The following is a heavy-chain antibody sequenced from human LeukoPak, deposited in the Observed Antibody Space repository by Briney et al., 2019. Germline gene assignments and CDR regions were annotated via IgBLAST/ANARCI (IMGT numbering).Heavy chain of an antibody. CDR1: GYSFTSYW. CDR3: ARHGLYSSGWSRTHDY. J-gene: IGHJ4*02. Sequence: GASLKISSKGSGYSFTSYWIGWVRLMPGKGLEWMGIIYPGDSDTRYSPSFQGQVTMSADKSISTAYLQWSSLKASDTAMHYCARHGLYSSGWSRTHDYWGQGTLVTVSS. D-gene: IGHD6-19*01. CDR2: IYPGDSDT. V-gene: IGHV5-51*01.